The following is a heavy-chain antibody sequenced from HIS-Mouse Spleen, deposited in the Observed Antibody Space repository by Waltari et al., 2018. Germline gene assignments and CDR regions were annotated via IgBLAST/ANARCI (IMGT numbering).Heavy chain of an antibody. V-gene: IGHV4-39*07. CDR2: IYYSGST. CDR3: ARVSDSSGYYLSY. CDR1: GGSISSSSYY. J-gene: IGHJ1*01. D-gene: IGHD3-22*01. Sequence: QLQLQESGPGLVKPSETLSLTCTVSGGSISSSSYYWGWIRQPPGKGLEWIGSIYYSGSTYYNPSLKSRVTISVDTSKNQFSLKLSSVTAADMAVYYCARVSDSSGYYLSYWGQGTLVTVSS.